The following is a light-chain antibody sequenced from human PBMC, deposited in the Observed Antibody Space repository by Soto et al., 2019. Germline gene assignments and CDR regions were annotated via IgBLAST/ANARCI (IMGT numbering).Light chain of an antibody. CDR2: ETS. V-gene: IGKV1-17*03. Sequence: DVQMAQSPSAMSASVGDRVTIACRASQDISRFVAWFQHKPGRAPERLIYETSNLQPGVPSRFSGSGSGTEFTLTISSLQSEDFAVYYCQQYNNWPPLTFGGGTKVEIK. J-gene: IGKJ4*01. CDR3: QQYNNWPPLT. CDR1: QDISRF.